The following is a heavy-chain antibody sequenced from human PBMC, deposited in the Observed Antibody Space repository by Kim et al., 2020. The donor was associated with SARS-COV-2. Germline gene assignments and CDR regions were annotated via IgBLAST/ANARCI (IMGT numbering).Heavy chain of an antibody. V-gene: IGHV3-7*03. CDR1: GFTFSSYW. Sequence: GGSLRLSCAASGFTFSSYWMSWVRQAPGKGLEWVANIKQDGSEKYYVDSVKGRFTISRDNAKNSLYLQMNSLRAEDTAVYYCARDSPSRYFDWLILNGYWYFDLWGRGTLVTVSS. D-gene: IGHD3-9*01. J-gene: IGHJ2*01. CDR2: IKQDGSEK. CDR3: ARDSPSRYFDWLILNGYWYFDL.